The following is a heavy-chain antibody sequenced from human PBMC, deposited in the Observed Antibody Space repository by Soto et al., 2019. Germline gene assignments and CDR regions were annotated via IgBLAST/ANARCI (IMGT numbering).Heavy chain of an antibody. CDR2: IYYSGST. V-gene: IGHV4-39*01. D-gene: IGHD2-21*02. Sequence: SETLSLTCTVSGGSISSRSYYWGWIRQPPGKGLEWIGSIYYSGSTYYNPSLKSRVTISVDTSKNQFSLKLSSVTAADTAVYYCARGGPCGGDCYSPAYISNYWGQGTLVTGSS. J-gene: IGHJ4*02. CDR3: ARGGPCGGDCYSPAYISNY. CDR1: GGSISSRSYY.